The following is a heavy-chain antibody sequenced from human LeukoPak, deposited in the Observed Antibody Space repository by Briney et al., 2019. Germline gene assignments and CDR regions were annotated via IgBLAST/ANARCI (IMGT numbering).Heavy chain of an antibody. CDR3: ARGLISGWYYFDY. J-gene: IGHJ4*02. D-gene: IGHD6-19*01. CDR2: INPNSGGT. V-gene: IGHV1-2*02. Sequence: GASVKVSCKASGYTFTGYYMHWVRLAPGQGLEWMGWINPNSGGTNYAQKFQGRVTMTRDTSISTAYMELSRLRSDDTAVYYCARGLISGWYYFDYWGQGTLVTVSS. CDR1: GYTFTGYY.